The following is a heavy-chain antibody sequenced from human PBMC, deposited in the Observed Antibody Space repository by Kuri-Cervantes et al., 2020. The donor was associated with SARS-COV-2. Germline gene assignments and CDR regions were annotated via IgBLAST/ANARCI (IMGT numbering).Heavy chain of an antibody. CDR3: ARDRGDDYGDPDYYFDY. Sequence: GGSLRLSFAASGFTFSSYAMHWVRQAPGKGLEWVAVISYDGSNKYYADSVKGRFTISRDNSKNTLYLQMNSLRAEDTAVYYCARDRGDDYGDPDYYFDYWGQGTLVTVSS. CDR1: GFTFSSYA. J-gene: IGHJ4*02. V-gene: IGHV3-30-3*01. D-gene: IGHD4-17*01. CDR2: ISYDGSNK.